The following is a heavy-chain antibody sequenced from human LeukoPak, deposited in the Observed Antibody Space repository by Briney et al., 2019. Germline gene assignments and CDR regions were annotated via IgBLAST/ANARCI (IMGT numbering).Heavy chain of an antibody. J-gene: IGHJ6*03. CDR2: ISSSSSYI. CDR1: GFTFSSYS. V-gene: IGHV3-21*01. Sequence: GGSLRLSCAASGFTFSSYSMNWVRQAPGKGLEWVSSISSSSSYIYYADSVKGRFTISRDNAKNSLYLQMNSLRAEDTAVYYCARAGEMATIPHYYYMDVWGKGTTVTVSS. D-gene: IGHD5-24*01. CDR3: ARAGEMATIPHYYYMDV.